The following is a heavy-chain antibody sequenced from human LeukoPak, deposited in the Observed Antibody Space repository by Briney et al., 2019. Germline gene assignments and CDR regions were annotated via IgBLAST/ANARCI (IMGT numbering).Heavy chain of an antibody. V-gene: IGHV4-61*01. CDR1: VGSVSSGSYY. Sequence: SEALSLTCTVSVGSVSSGSYYWSWIRQPPGKGLEWLGYIYYSGNTNYTPSLKSRVTISVDTSKNQFFLKLSSVTAADTAVYYCARGYCSSTSCYLFDYWGQGTLVTVSS. CDR3: ARGYCSSTSCYLFDY. D-gene: IGHD2-2*01. CDR2: IYYSGNT. J-gene: IGHJ4*02.